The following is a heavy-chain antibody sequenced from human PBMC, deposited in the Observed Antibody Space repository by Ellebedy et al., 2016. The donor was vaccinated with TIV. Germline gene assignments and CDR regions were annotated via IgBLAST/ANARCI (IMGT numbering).Heavy chain of an antibody. J-gene: IGHJ4*02. CDR3: ASGSMVRGLTDY. D-gene: IGHD3-10*01. Sequence: SETLSLTXAVSGGSITSSYWWSWVRQPPGKAMEWIGEIYHTGSTNYNPSLRSRVTISVDKSKIQFSLKLRSVTAADTAVYYCASGSMVRGLTDYWGQGTLVTVSS. V-gene: IGHV4-4*02. CDR2: IYHTGST. CDR1: GGSITSSYW.